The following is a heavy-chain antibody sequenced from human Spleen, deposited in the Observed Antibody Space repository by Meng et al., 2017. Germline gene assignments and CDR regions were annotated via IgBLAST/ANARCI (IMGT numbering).Heavy chain of an antibody. J-gene: IGHJ4*02. CDR1: GFTFTDFF. CDR2: INCYTSGT. CDR3: AREKSPGHFDY. Sequence: QVQLVQSGAEVKKPGVSLKLSCETSGFTFTDFFLHWVRQAPGQGLEWLGTINCYTSGTAYARKFQGRITLTRDTSTTTVYMDLGSLGSDDTAFYYCAREKSPGHFDYFGQGILVTVSS. V-gene: IGHV1-46*01.